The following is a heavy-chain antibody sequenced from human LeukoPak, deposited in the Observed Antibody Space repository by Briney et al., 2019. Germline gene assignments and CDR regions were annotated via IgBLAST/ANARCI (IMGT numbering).Heavy chain of an antibody. CDR1: GFTFSIYW. CDR3: ARGSGRQQLEQNY. J-gene: IGHJ4*02. V-gene: IGHV3-7*01. CDR2: IKEDGSVI. D-gene: IGHD6-13*01. Sequence: GGSLRLSCIASGFTFSIYWMSWVRQAPGRGPEWLAIIKEDGSVIWDVESVRGRFTISRDNAKNSVYLEMNSLRAEDTAVYYCARGSGRQQLEQNYWGQGNLVTVSS.